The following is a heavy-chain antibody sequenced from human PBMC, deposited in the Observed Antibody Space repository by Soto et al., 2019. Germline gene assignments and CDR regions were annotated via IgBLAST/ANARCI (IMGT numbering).Heavy chain of an antibody. CDR3: ARAPGLGYCSSTSCYADY. CDR1: GYTFTSYG. J-gene: IGHJ4*02. V-gene: IGHV1-18*01. CDR2: ISAYNGNT. D-gene: IGHD2-2*01. Sequence: ASVKVSCKASGYTFTSYGISWVRQAPGQGLEWMGWISAYNGNTNYAQKLQGRATMTTDTSTSTAYMELRGLRSDDTAVYYCARAPGLGYCSSTSCYADYWGQGTLVTVSS.